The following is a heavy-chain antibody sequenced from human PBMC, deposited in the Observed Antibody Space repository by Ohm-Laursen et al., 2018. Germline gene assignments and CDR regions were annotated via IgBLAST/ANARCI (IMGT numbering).Heavy chain of an antibody. CDR2: IYSGGST. CDR1: GFTVSSNY. Sequence: SLRLSCAAAGFTVSSNYMSWVRQAPGKGLEWVSVIYSGGSTYYAGSVKGRFTISRDNSKNTLYLQMNSLRAEDTAVYYCARKGSGWYDAFDIWGQGTMVTVSS. J-gene: IGHJ3*02. D-gene: IGHD6-19*01. V-gene: IGHV3-53*01. CDR3: ARKGSGWYDAFDI.